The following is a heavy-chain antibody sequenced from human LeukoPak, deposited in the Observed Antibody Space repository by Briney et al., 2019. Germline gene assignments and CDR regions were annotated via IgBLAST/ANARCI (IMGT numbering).Heavy chain of an antibody. V-gene: IGHV3-30*02. Sequence: QPGGSLRLSCAASGFTFSSYGLHWVRQAPGKGLEWVAFIRYDGSNKYYADSVKGRFTISRDNSKNTLYLQMNSLRAEDTAVYYCAKTGFGYYDFWSGYYGHYFDYWGQGTLVTVSS. CDR1: GFTFSSYG. J-gene: IGHJ4*02. D-gene: IGHD3-3*01. CDR3: AKTGFGYYDFWSGYYGHYFDY. CDR2: IRYDGSNK.